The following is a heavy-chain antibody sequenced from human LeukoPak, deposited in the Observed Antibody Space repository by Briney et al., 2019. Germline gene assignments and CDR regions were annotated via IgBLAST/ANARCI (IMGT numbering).Heavy chain of an antibody. Sequence: PGGSLRLSCAASGFTFSSYGMHWVRQAPGKGLEWVAFIRYDGSNKYCADSVKGRFTISRDNSKNTLYLQMNSLRAEDTAVYYCAKEAADYYGSGSYYNYWGQGTLVTVSS. V-gene: IGHV3-30*02. CDR2: IRYDGSNK. CDR3: AKEAADYYGSGSYYNY. J-gene: IGHJ4*02. D-gene: IGHD3-10*01. CDR1: GFTFSSYG.